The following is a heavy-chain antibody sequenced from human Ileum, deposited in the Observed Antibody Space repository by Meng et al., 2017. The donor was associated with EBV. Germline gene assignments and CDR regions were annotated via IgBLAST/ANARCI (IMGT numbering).Heavy chain of an antibody. D-gene: IGHD2-21*01. CDR2: INVGVGYT. J-gene: IGHJ4*02. Sequence: VQLVQPGAEVKNPGASVKVSCKASGYAFTSYILHWVRQAPGQRLEWMGWINVGVGYTKYSQKFQGRVTISSDTSATTGYMELSSLRSEDTAVYYCARGPPVGVPGPGDYWGQGTLVTVSS. V-gene: IGHV1-3*01. CDR1: GYAFTSYI. CDR3: ARGPPVGVPGPGDY.